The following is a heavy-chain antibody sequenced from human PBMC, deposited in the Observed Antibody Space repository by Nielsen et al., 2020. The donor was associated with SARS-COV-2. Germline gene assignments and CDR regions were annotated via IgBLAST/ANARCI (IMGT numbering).Heavy chain of an antibody. CDR2: IIPIVGVL. Sequence: SVKVSCKPSRGTFSNYAISWVRQAPGQGLEWMGRIIPIVGVLNYAQKFQGRVTITADKSTTTAYMELSSLRSEDTAVYYCARDQHITMLRGPYYYYAMDVWGQGTTVTVSS. D-gene: IGHD3-10*01. CDR3: ARDQHITMLRGPYYYYAMDV. CDR1: RGTFSNYA. J-gene: IGHJ6*02. V-gene: IGHV1-69*04.